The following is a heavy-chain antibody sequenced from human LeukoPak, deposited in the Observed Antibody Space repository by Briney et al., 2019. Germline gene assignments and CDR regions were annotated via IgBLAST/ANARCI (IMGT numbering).Heavy chain of an antibody. Sequence: GGSLRLSCEAFGFIFSTYAMHWVRQAPGKGLEWLAVISSDGSNKYHVDSVKGRFTISRDNSKNTLYLEMDSVRLGDTAVYYCARDDIIVGATTLDYWGQGTLVTVSS. D-gene: IGHD1-26*01. V-gene: IGHV3-30*04. CDR3: ARDDIIVGATTLDY. J-gene: IGHJ4*02. CDR1: GFIFSTYA. CDR2: ISSDGSNK.